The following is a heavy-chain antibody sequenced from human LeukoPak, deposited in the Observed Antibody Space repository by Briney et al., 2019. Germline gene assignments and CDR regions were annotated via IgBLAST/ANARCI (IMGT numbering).Heavy chain of an antibody. CDR1: GFDFTAYG. J-gene: IGHJ5*01. CDR2: IYPGGSNG. Sequence: GESLRISCKCSGFDFTAYGIAWVRQMPGKGLEWMGNIYPGGSNGRYSPSFQGQVTMSADKSITTVYLQWSSLKASDTAMYYCARHIHSAWLGFWGQGSLVTVCS. CDR3: ARHIHSAWLGF. V-gene: IGHV5-51*01. D-gene: IGHD2-21*01.